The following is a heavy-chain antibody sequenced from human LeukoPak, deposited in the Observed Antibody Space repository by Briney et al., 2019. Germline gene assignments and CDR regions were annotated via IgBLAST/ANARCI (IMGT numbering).Heavy chain of an antibody. V-gene: IGHV4-4*07. CDR1: GAPITSFY. D-gene: IGHD5-12*01. CDR2: IHTNGGT. Sequence: SETLSLTCTVSGAPITSFYYNWIRQSAGKGLEWIGRIHTNGGTDYRPSLNSRATMSVDTSKKQISLKLTSVTAADTAVYFCSRGGGYGDYWGQGILVTVSS. CDR3: SRGGGYGDY. J-gene: IGHJ4*02.